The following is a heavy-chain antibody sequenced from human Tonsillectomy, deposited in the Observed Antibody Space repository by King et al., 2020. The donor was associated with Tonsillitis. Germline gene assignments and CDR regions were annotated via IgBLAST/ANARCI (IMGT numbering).Heavy chain of an antibody. Sequence: VQLQESGPGLVKPSQTLSLTCAVSGGSIRSGDHFWSWIRQPPGKGLEWVGYIYYSGSTYYNPSLKSRLSMSIDTSKNQFSLNMTSVTAADTAVYYCARVLTGTTWGAYWGQGALVTVSS. D-gene: IGHD1-20*01. J-gene: IGHJ4*02. CDR3: ARVLTGTTWGAY. V-gene: IGHV4-30-4*01. CDR1: GGSIRSGDHF. CDR2: IYYSGST.